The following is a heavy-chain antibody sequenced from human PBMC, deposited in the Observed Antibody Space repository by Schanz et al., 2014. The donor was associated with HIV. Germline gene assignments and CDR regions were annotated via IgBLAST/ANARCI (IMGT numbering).Heavy chain of an antibody. V-gene: IGHV1-2*02. CDR1: GYTFTGYY. CDR2: INPNSGGT. D-gene: IGHD1-26*01. CDR3: VRAASFHFDKEGYYRNWYFDF. J-gene: IGHJ2*01. Sequence: QVQLVQSGAEVKKPGASVKVSCKASGYTFTGYYMHWVRQAPGQGLEWMGWINPNSGGTNYAQKFQGRVPMTRDTSISTAYMELSRLRSEDTAIYDCVRAASFHFDKEGYYRNWYFDFWGRGTLVAVSS.